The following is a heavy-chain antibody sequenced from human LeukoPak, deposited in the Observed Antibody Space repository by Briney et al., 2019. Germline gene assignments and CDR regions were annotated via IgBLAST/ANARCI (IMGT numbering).Heavy chain of an antibody. CDR3: ARDDIAAAGTSEYFQY. Sequence: TGGSLRLSCAASGFTFSSYAMHWVRQAPGKGLEWVAVISYDGSNKYYADSVKGRFTISRDNSKNTLYLQMNSLRAEDTAVYYCARDDIAAAGTSEYFQYWGQGTLVTVSS. CDR1: GFTFSSYA. V-gene: IGHV3-30*04. J-gene: IGHJ1*01. CDR2: ISYDGSNK. D-gene: IGHD6-13*01.